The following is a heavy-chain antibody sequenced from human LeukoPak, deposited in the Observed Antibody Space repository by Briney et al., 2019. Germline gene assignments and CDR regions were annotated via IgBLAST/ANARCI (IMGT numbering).Heavy chain of an antibody. CDR1: GFTFSDYY. V-gene: IGHV3-11*01. CDR3: ARVRIAAARYYFDY. D-gene: IGHD6-13*01. Sequence: GGSLRLSCAASGFTFSDYYMSWIRQAPGKGLEWVSYISSSASTIYYADSVKGRFTISRDNAKNSLYLQMNSLRAEDTAVYYCARVRIAAARYYFDYWGQGTLVTVSS. CDR2: ISSSASTI. J-gene: IGHJ4*02.